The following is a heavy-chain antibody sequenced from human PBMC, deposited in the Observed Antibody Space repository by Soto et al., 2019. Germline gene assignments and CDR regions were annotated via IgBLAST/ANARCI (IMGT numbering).Heavy chain of an antibody. CDR1: GDSISSTHW. D-gene: IGHD2-21*01. CDR3: ATLPPRIVVTVLPIPT. J-gene: IGHJ5*02. CDR2: VYHSGST. V-gene: IGHV4-4*02. Sequence: QVYLHQSGPGLVKPSGTLSLTCAVSGDSISSTHWWTWVRQTPGKGLEWIGEVYHSGSTSYNPSLKSRAPISVDKSNNQFSLTLTSVTAAETAVSYFATLPPRIVVTVLPIPTWGQGTRVSVSS.